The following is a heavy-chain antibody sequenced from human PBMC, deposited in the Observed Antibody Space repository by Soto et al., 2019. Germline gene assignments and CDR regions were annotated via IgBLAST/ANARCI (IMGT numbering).Heavy chain of an antibody. CDR1: GFTFDDYA. D-gene: IGHD3-10*01. CDR3: TKDGNSNVGGGVSYIGV. J-gene: IGHJ6*03. CDR2: ISWDSGGI. V-gene: IGHV3-9*01. Sequence: EVQLVESGGGLVQPGRSLRLSCAASGFTFDDYAMHWVRQVPGRGLEWVSGISWDSGGIAYADSVKGRFTISRDNAKNALYLQRKSLSPEDPAFYYCTKDGNSNVGGGVSYIGVWGKGTTVTVSS.